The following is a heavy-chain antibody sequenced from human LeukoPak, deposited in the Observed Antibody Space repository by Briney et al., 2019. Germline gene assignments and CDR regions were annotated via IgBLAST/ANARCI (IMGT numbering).Heavy chain of an antibody. Sequence: ASVKVSCKASGYSFTSNYIHWVRQAPGQGLEWMGMIYPRDGSTSYARKFQGRVTVTRDTSTSTVHMELSGLRSEDTAVYYCARDQEGFDYWGQGTLVTVSS. CDR3: ARDQEGFDY. J-gene: IGHJ4*02. CDR2: IYPRDGST. V-gene: IGHV1-46*01. CDR1: GYSFTSNY.